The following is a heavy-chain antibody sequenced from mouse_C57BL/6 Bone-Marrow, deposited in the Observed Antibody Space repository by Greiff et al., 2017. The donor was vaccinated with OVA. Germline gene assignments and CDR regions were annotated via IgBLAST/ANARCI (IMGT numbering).Heavy chain of an antibody. V-gene: IGHV1-15*01. CDR1: GYTFTDYE. CDR3: TGDYAMDY. Sequence: VQRVESGAELVRPGASVTLSCKASGYTFTDYEMHWVKQTPVHGLEWIGAIDPETGGTAYNQKFKGKAILTADKSSSTAYMELRSLTSEDSAVYYCTGDYAMDYWGQGTSVTVSS. CDR2: IDPETGGT. J-gene: IGHJ4*01.